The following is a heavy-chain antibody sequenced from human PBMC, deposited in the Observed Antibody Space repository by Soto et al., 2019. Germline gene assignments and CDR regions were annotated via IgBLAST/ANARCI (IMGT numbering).Heavy chain of an antibody. CDR1: GGSISSGGYY. Sequence: SETLSLTCTVSGGSISSGGYYWSWIRQHPGKGLEWIGYIYYSGSTYYNPSLKSRVTISVDTSKNQFSLKLGSVTAADTAVYYCARTIWFGSMDGVGWFDPWGQGTLVTVSS. CDR2: IYYSGST. V-gene: IGHV4-31*03. D-gene: IGHD3-10*01. CDR3: ARTIWFGSMDGVGWFDP. J-gene: IGHJ5*02.